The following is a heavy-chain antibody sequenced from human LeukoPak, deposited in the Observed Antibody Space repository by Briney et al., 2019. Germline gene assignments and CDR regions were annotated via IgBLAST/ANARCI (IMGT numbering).Heavy chain of an antibody. CDR1: GFSFSSYW. D-gene: IGHD6-13*01. CDR3: ARVLGEAAAAYYYYYGMDV. CDR2: IKEDGSEK. J-gene: IGHJ6*02. V-gene: IGHV3-7*01. Sequence: GGSLRLSCAASGFSFSSYWMSWVRQAPGKGLEWVANIKEDGSEKYYVDSVKGRFTISRDNTKNSLYLQMNSLRAEDTAVYYCARVLGEAAAAYYYYYGMDVWGQGTTVTVAS.